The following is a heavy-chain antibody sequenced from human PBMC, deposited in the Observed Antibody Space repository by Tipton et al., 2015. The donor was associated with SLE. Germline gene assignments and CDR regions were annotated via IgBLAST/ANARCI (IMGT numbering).Heavy chain of an antibody. CDR3: ATNYDFWSGYYYY. D-gene: IGHD3-3*01. CDR2: TSGSGGST. CDR1: GFTFSSYS. V-gene: IGHV3-23*01. Sequence: SLRLSCAASGFTFSSYSMNWVRQAPGKGLEWVSATSGSGGSTYYADSVKGRFTISRDNSKNTLYLQMNSLRAEDTAVYYCATNYDFWSGYYYYWGQGTLVTVSS. J-gene: IGHJ4*02.